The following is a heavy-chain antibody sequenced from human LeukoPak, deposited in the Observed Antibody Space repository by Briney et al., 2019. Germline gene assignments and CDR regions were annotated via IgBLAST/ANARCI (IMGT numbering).Heavy chain of an antibody. CDR3: ASTATCSF. J-gene: IGHJ3*01. CDR2: IKQDGGEK. Sequence: PGGSLRPSCAASGFTFSNYWMTWVRQAPGRGLEWVANIKQDGGEKNYVDSVKGRFTISRDNAQNSLYLQMNSLRAEDTAVYYCASTATCSFWGQGTMVTVSS. CDR1: GFTFSNYW. V-gene: IGHV3-7*01. D-gene: IGHD2-2*01.